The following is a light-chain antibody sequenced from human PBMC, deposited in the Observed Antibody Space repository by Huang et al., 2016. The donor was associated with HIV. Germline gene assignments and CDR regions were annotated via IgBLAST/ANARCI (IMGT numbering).Light chain of an antibody. V-gene: IGKV3-20*01. CDR2: GAS. CDR1: QTIKNIY. Sequence: EIVLTQSPDTLSLSPGERATVSCRVSQTIKNIYLAWYQQKPGQGPRLLIYGASSSATDNPDRFSGSGSGTDFTLTINRLEPEDFAVYYCQQYDSSQGISFGQGTRLEMK. J-gene: IGKJ5*01. CDR3: QQYDSSQGIS.